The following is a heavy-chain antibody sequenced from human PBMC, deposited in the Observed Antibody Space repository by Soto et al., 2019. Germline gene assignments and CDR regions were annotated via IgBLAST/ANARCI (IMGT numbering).Heavy chain of an antibody. CDR1: GFTFSSYG. CDR2: IWYDGSNK. CDR3: ARDPLSQRYLDY. D-gene: IGHD2-2*02. V-gene: IGHV3-33*01. J-gene: IGHJ4*02. Sequence: QVQLVESGGGVVQPGRSLRLSCAASGFTFSSYGMHWVRQAPGKGLEWVAVIWYDGSNKYYADSVKGRFTISRDNSKNRLYLQMNSLRAEDTAVYYCARDPLSQRYLDYWGPGTLVTVSS.